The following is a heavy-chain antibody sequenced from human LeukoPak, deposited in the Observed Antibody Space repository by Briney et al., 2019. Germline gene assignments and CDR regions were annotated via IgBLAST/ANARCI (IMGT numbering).Heavy chain of an antibody. D-gene: IGHD3-9*01. CDR3: ARPPASYDILTGSEFDY. J-gene: IGHJ4*02. V-gene: IGHV5-51*01. CDR2: IYPGDSDT. CDR1: GYSFTSYL. Sequence: GESLKISCKGSGYSFTSYLIGWVGQMPGKGLEGMGGIYPGDSDTRYSPSVQGQVTISADKSISTAYLQWSSLKASDTAMYYCARPPASYDILTGSEFDYWGQGTLVTVSS.